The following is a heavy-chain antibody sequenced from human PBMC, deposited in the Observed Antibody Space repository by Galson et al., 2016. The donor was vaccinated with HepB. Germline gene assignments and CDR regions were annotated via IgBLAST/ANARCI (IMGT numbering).Heavy chain of an antibody. Sequence: SETLSLTCAVSGGSINSSNWWSWVRQAPGKGLEWIGEIHHSGSINYKPSLKSRVTISVDKSKNQFSLKLTSVTAADTAVYYCARYLGGMDVWGQGTTVTVPS. D-gene: IGHD3-16*01. CDR2: IHHSGSI. CDR1: GGSINSSNW. J-gene: IGHJ6*02. CDR3: ARYLGGMDV. V-gene: IGHV4-4*02.